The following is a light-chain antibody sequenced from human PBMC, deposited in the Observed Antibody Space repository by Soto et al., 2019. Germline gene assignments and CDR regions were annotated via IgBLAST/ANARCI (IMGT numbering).Light chain of an antibody. CDR1: KLGDKY. Sequence: SYELTQPPSVSVSPGQTASITCSGDKLGDKYACWYQQKPGQSPVLVIYQDSKRPSGIPERFSGSNSGNTATLTISGTQAMDEADYYCQGWDRSTVVFGGGTKLTGL. CDR3: QGWDRSTVV. J-gene: IGLJ2*01. V-gene: IGLV3-1*01. CDR2: QDS.